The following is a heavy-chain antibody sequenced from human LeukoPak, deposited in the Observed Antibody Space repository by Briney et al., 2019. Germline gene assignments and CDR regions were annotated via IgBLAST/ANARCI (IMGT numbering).Heavy chain of an antibody. CDR2: ISSSGSTI. CDR3: ARDRHYYDSSGYANWFDP. CDR1: GFTFSDYY. Sequence: PGGSLRLSCAASGFTFSDYYMSWIRQAPGKGLEWVSYISSSGSTIYYADSVKGRFTISRDNAKNSLYLQMNSLRAEDTAVYYCARDRHYYDSSGYANWFDPWGQGTLVTVSS. J-gene: IGHJ5*02. D-gene: IGHD3-22*01. V-gene: IGHV3-11*01.